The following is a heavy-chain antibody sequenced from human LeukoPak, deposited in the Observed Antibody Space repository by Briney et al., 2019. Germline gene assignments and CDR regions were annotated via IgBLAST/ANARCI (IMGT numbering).Heavy chain of an antibody. D-gene: IGHD2-15*01. Sequence: PGGSLRLSCAASGFTFNTYDMSWVRQAPGKGLEWVSAISGSGGGTYFADSVKGRFTISRDNSMNTLYLQMNSLRAEDTALYYCAKPPHYCSGGSCYSGLDYWGLGTLVTVSS. J-gene: IGHJ4*02. CDR3: AKPPHYCSGGSCYSGLDY. CDR1: GFTFNTYD. CDR2: ISGSGGGT. V-gene: IGHV3-23*01.